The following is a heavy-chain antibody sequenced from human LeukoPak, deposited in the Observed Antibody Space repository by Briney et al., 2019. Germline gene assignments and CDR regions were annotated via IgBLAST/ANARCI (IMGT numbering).Heavy chain of an antibody. Sequence: ASVKVSCKASGGTFSSYAISWVRQAPGQGLEWMGGIIPIFGTANYAQKFQGRVTITADESTSTAYMELSSLRSEDTAVYYCARDQGYSGSYSGYYYMDVWGKGTTVTVSS. V-gene: IGHV1-69*01. CDR2: IIPIFGTA. J-gene: IGHJ6*03. CDR1: GGTFSSYA. D-gene: IGHD1-26*01. CDR3: ARDQGYSGSYSGYYYMDV.